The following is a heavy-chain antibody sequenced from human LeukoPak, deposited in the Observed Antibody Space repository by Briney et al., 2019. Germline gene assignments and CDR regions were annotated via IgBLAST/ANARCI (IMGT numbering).Heavy chain of an antibody. Sequence: NPSETLSLTCAVYGGSFSGYYWSWIRQPPGKGLEWIGEINHSGSTNYNPSLKSRVTISVDTSKNQFSLKLSSVTAADTAVYYCARAPQRSYQHNWFDPWGQGTLVTVSS. V-gene: IGHV4-34*01. CDR3: ARAPQRSYQHNWFDP. J-gene: IGHJ5*02. CDR2: INHSGST. CDR1: GGSFSGYY. D-gene: IGHD2-21*01.